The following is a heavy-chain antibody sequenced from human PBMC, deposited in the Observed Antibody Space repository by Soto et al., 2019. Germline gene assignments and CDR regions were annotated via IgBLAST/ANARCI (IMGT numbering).Heavy chain of an antibody. D-gene: IGHD5-18*01. V-gene: IGHV4-4*02. CDR3: AGQLNTPYIYNY. CDR1: GASSSGENW. Sequence: QVQQQKSGPGLVKPSGTLSLTCVVSGASSSGENWWSWVRQPPGKGLEWIGEIYHSGTTNYNPSLKSLVTISVDKSKRHFSLNLNSVTAADTAVYFCAGQLNTPYIYNYWCQGTLVTVSS. J-gene: IGHJ4*02. CDR2: IYHSGTT.